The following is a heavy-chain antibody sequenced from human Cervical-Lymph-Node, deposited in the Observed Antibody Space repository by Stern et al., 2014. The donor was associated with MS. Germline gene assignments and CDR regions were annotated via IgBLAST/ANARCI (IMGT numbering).Heavy chain of an antibody. Sequence: VQLVQSGAEVKKPGESLRISCEGSGYTFANYWIAWVRQVPGKGLEWMGIISPGDSDTRYSPSFQGQVTISADKFTNTAYLQWNSLKASDTAMYYCARRDSSNWKWFDPWGQGTLVTVSS. CDR2: ISPGDSDT. V-gene: IGHV5-51*01. CDR1: GYTFANYW. CDR3: ARRDSSNWKWFDP. J-gene: IGHJ5*02. D-gene: IGHD1-20*01.